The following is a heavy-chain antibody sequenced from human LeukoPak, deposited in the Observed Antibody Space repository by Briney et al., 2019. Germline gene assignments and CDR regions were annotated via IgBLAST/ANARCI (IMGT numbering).Heavy chain of an antibody. Sequence: PSETLSLTCTVSGGSVSSYYWSWIRQPPGKGLEWIGYIYYSGISYYNPSLRGRAYLSIDTSKNQFSLTLNSVTAADTAVYYCARMKFWNGYYDYWGQGTPVTVSS. CDR3: ARMKFWNGYYDY. CDR1: GGSVSSYY. V-gene: IGHV4-59*02. D-gene: IGHD3-3*01. CDR2: IYYSGIS. J-gene: IGHJ4*02.